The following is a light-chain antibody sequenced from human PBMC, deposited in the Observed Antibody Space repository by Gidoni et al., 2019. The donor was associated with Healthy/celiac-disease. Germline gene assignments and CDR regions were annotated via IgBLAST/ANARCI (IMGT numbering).Light chain of an antibody. CDR3: QQYDNLPRFT. CDR1: QDISNY. J-gene: IGKJ3*01. Sequence: DIQITQSPSSLSASVGDRVTITCQASQDISNYLNWYQQKPGKAPKLLIYDASNLETGVPSRFSGSGSGTDFTFTISRLQPEDIATYYCQQYDNLPRFTFGPGTKVDIK. CDR2: DAS. V-gene: IGKV1-33*01.